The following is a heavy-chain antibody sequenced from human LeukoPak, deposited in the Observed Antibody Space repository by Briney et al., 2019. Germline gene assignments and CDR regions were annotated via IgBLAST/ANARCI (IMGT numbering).Heavy chain of an antibody. J-gene: IGHJ4*02. V-gene: IGHV1-46*01. Sequence: ASVKVSCKASGYTFTSYYMHWVRQAPGQGLEWMGIINPSGGSTSYAQKFQGRVTMTRDTSTSTVYMELSSLRSDDTAVYYCAREDKDYCSGGTCFLGVGYWGQGTLVTVSS. D-gene: IGHD2-15*01. CDR3: AREDKDYCSGGTCFLGVGY. CDR2: INPSGGST. CDR1: GYTFTSYY.